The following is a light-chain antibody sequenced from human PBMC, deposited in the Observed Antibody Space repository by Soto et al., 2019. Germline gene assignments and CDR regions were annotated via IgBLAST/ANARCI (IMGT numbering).Light chain of an antibody. CDR2: AAS. J-gene: IGKJ4*01. CDR3: QQYNIYPLT. V-gene: IGKV1D-16*01. Sequence: DVQMTQSPSSLSASVGDRVTITCRASQDINSSLAWYQQKPGNAPKSLIYAASSLQTGVPSRFSGSESGTDFTLTINNLQPEDSATYYCQQYNIYPLTFGGGTKVEIK. CDR1: QDINSS.